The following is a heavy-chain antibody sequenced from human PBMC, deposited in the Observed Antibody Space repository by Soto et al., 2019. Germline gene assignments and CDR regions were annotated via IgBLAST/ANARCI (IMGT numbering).Heavy chain of an antibody. CDR2: ISSSSSYI. J-gene: IGHJ5*02. CDR1: GFTFSSYS. Sequence: GGSLRLSCAASGFTFSSYSMNWVRQAPGKGLEWVSSISSSSSYIYYADSVKGRFTISRDNAKNSLYLQMNSLRAEDTAVYYCARSHWSDYDVWSGYDSTPSWGQGTLVTVSS. V-gene: IGHV3-21*01. CDR3: ARSHWSDYDVWSGYDSTPS. D-gene: IGHD3-3*01.